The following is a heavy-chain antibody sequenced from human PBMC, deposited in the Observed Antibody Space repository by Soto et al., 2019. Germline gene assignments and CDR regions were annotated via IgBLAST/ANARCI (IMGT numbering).Heavy chain of an antibody. CDR1: GGSISSGDYY. CDR2: IYYSGST. D-gene: IGHD3-3*01. V-gene: IGHV4-30-4*01. Sequence: SETLSLTCTVSGGSISSGDYYWSWIRQPPGKGLEWIGYIYYSGSTYYNPSLKSRVTISVDTSKNQFSLKLGSVTAADTAVYYCARNYDFWSGSPQVSGWFAPWGQRTLVTVSS. CDR3: ARNYDFWSGSPQVSGWFAP. J-gene: IGHJ5*02.